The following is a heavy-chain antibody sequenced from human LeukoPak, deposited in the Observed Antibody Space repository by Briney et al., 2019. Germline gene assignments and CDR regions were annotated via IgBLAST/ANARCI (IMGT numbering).Heavy chain of an antibody. CDR3: ARESLGGNAKRPI. D-gene: IGHD3-3*01. J-gene: IGHJ4*02. CDR2: IYSGGST. Sequence: ETLSLTCAVYGGSFSGYYWSWVRQAPGKGLEWVSVIYSGGSTYYADSVKGRFTISRDNSKNTLYLQMNSLRAEDTAVYYCARESLGGNAKRPIWGQGTLVTVSS. CDR1: GGSFSGYY. V-gene: IGHV3-53*01.